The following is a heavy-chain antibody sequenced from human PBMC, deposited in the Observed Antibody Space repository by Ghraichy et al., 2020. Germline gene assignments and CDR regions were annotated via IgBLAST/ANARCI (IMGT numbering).Heavy chain of an antibody. D-gene: IGHD4-23*01. J-gene: IGHJ6*02. Sequence: SETLSLTCAVYGGSFSGYYWSWIRQPPGKGLEWIGKINHSGNTNYNASLKSRVTISVDTSKNQISLKLSSVTAADTAVYYCARGQGDDEWELPPGYQYYGMDVWGQGTTVTVSS. CDR2: INHSGNT. V-gene: IGHV4-34*01. CDR1: GGSFSGYY. CDR3: ARGQGDDEWELPPGYQYYGMDV.